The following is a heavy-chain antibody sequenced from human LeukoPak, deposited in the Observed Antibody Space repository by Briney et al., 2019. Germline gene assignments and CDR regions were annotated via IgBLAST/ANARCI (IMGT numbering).Heavy chain of an antibody. CDR3: ARARGGSGSPGFPFDY. CDR1: GGSFSGYY. V-gene: IGHV4-34*01. D-gene: IGHD3-10*01. CDR2: INHSGST. J-gene: IGHJ4*02. Sequence: SETLSLTCAVYGGSFSGYYWSWIRQPPGKGLEWIGEINHSGSTNYNPSLKSRVTIPVDTSKNQFSLKLSSVTAADTAVYYCARARGGSGSPGFPFDYWGQGTLVTVSS.